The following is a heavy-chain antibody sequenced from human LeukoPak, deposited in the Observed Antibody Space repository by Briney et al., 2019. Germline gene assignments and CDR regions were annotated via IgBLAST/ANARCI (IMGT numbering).Heavy chain of an antibody. CDR3: ARGDIVVVPAATLSYYYYGMDV. CDR1: GYTFTGYY. CDR2: INPNSGGT. D-gene: IGHD2-2*01. Sequence: GASVKVSCTASGYTFTGYYMHWVRQAPGQGLEWMGWINPNSGGTNYAQKFQGWVTMTRDTSISTAYMELRSLRSDDTAVYYCARGDIVVVPAATLSYYYYGMDVWGQGTTVTVSS. V-gene: IGHV1-2*04. J-gene: IGHJ6*02.